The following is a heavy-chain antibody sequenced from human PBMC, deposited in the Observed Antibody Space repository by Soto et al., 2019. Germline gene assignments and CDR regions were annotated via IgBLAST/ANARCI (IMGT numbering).Heavy chain of an antibody. J-gene: IGHJ6*02. CDR2: ILDNGSST. Sequence: GGSLRLSCSASGFTFSSYAMHWVRQAPGKGLEWVAVILDNGSSTYYVDSVKGRFTISRDNSKSTLYLQMNSLRAEDTALYYSAKGRSYYYYYGVDVWGQGTTVTVSS. CDR1: GFTFSSYA. CDR3: AKGRSYYYYYGVDV. V-gene: IGHV3-30*18.